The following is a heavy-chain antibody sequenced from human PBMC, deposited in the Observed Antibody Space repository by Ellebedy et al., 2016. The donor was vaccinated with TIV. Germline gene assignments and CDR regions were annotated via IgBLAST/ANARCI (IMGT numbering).Heavy chain of an antibody. CDR1: GGSISSYY. CDR3: AKLGSQDSANAFDI. D-gene: IGHD2-21*01. J-gene: IGHJ3*02. Sequence: SETLSLXXTVSGGSISSYYWSWIRQPAGKGLEWIGRIYTSGSTNYNPSLKSRVTMSVDTSKNQFSLKLSSVTAADTAVYYCAKLGSQDSANAFDIWGQGTMVTVSS. CDR2: IYTSGST. V-gene: IGHV4-4*07.